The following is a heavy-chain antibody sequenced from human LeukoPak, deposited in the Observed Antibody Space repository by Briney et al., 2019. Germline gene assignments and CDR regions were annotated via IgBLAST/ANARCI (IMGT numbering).Heavy chain of an antibody. Sequence: ASVKVSCKASGYTFTSYGISWVRQAPGQGLEWMGWISAYNGNTNYAQKLQGRVTMTTDTSTSIAYMELRSLRSDDTAVYYCARHIVATGNFDYWGQGTLVTVSS. CDR1: GYTFTSYG. D-gene: IGHD5-12*01. CDR3: ARHIVATGNFDY. J-gene: IGHJ4*02. CDR2: ISAYNGNT. V-gene: IGHV1-18*01.